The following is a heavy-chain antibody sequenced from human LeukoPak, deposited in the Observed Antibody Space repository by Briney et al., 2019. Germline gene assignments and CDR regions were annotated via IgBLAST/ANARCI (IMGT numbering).Heavy chain of an antibody. CDR3: ARGVRQGDY. Sequence: ASLKVSCKASGYTFTADYIHSVRQAPGKGLEWMGWSNPNSGGTQYAQKFQGRVTMTTDTSISTDYMKLNRLTSDDTAMYYCARGVRQGDYWGQGTLVTVSS. CDR2: SNPNSGGT. CDR1: GYTFTADY. J-gene: IGHJ4*02. V-gene: IGHV1-2*02.